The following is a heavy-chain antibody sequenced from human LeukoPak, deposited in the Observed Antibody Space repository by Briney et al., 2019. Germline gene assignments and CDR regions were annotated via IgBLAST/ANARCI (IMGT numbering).Heavy chain of an antibody. V-gene: IGHV4-39*07. D-gene: IGHD2-15*01. CDR2: LDESGRP. CDR1: GGSIRSGRHH. CDR3: ARDLGGYPFFMDV. Sequence: SETLSLTCSVSGGSIRSGRHHWAWVRQPPGKGLEFIGSLDESGRPYYNAPLKSRVTISEDSSGKQFSLNLSSVTAANTAVYFCARDLGGYPFFMDVWGRGTTVIVSS. J-gene: IGHJ6*03.